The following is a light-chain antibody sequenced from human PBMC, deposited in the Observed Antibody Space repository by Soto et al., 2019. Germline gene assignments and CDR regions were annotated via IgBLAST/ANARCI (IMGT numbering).Light chain of an antibody. Sequence: EIVLTQSPGTLSLSPGELAALSCRASRSLSSTSLAWYQQRPGQAPRLLIYDASSRATGIPDRFSGSGSGTDFTLTINRLEPDDFAVYYCPQYGSSPRTFGQGTKV. CDR2: DAS. CDR1: RSLSSTS. V-gene: IGKV3-20*01. J-gene: IGKJ1*01. CDR3: PQYGSSPRT.